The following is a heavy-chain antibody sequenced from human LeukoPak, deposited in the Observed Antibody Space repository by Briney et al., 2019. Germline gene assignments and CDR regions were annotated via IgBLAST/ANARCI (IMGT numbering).Heavy chain of an antibody. CDR1: GGSISSGSYF. CDR3: AREALPNGVWRVGWFDP. V-gene: IGHV4-61*02. J-gene: IGHJ5*02. D-gene: IGHD2-8*01. CDR2: IDSSGNT. Sequence: SQTLSLTCTVSGGSISSGSYFWSWIRQSAGRGLEWIGRIDSSGNTNYNPSLKSRVIMSLDTSKNQFSLKLSSVTAADTAVYYCAREALPNGVWRVGWFDPWGQGTLVTVFS.